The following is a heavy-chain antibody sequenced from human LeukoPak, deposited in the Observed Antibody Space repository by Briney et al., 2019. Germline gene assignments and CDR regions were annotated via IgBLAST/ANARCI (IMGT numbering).Heavy chain of an antibody. J-gene: IGHJ5*02. CDR2: INPNSGGT. D-gene: IGHD6-13*01. CDR3: ARETAAEPPFDP. V-gene: IGHV1-2*02. Sequence: ASVKVSCKASGYTFTGYYMHWVRQAPGQGLEWMGWINPNSGGTNYAQKFQGRVTMTRDTSISTAYMELGRLRSDDTAVYYCARETAAEPPFDPWGQGTLVTVSS. CDR1: GYTFTGYY.